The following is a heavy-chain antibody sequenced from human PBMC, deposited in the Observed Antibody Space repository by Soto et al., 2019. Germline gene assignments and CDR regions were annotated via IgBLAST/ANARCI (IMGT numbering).Heavy chain of an antibody. J-gene: IGHJ6*02. V-gene: IGHV5-51*01. CDR1: GYSFTSYW. CDR3: ARQKYSSRSAVGGMDV. Sequence: GESLKISCKGSGYSFTSYWIGWVRQMPGKGLEWMGIIYPGDPDTRYSPSFQGQVAISADKSISTAYLQWSSLKASDTAMYYCARQKYSSRSAVGGMDVWGQGTTVTVSS. D-gene: IGHD6-13*01. CDR2: IYPGDPDT.